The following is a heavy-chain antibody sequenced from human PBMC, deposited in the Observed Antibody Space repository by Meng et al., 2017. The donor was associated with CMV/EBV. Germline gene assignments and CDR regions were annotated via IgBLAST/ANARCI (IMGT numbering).Heavy chain of an antibody. CDR2: ISAYNGNT. Sequence: SCKDSGYTFTSYGISWVRQAPGQGLEWMGWISAYNGNTNYAQKLQGRVTMTTDTSTSTAYMELRSLRSDDTAVYYCVRDLGNPPDYWGQGTLVTVSS. D-gene: IGHD7-27*01. J-gene: IGHJ4*02. CDR3: VRDLGNPPDY. V-gene: IGHV1-18*01. CDR1: GYTFTSYG.